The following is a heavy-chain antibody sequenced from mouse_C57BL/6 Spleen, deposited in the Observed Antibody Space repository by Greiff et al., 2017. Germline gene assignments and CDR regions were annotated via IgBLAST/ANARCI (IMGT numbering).Heavy chain of an antibody. CDR2: INPGSGGT. D-gene: IGHD3-3*01. J-gene: IGHJ4*01. V-gene: IGHV1-54*01. CDR1: GYAFTNYL. Sequence: QVQLKESGAELVRPGTSVKVSCKASGYAFTNYLIEWVKQRPGQGLEWIGVINPGSGGTNYNEKFKGKATLTADKSSSTAYMQLSSLTSEDSAVYFCAREGTRYAMDYWCQGTSVTVSS. CDR3: AREGTRYAMDY.